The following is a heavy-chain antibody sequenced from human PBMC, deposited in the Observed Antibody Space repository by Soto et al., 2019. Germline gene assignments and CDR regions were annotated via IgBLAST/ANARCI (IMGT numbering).Heavy chain of an antibody. CDR1: GESFIGYY. D-gene: IGHD5-12*01. CDR3: ARTDIVTTNWFDP. J-gene: IGHJ5*02. V-gene: IGHV4-34*02. Sequence: QVHLQQWGAGLLKPSETLSLTCAVYGESFIGYYWTWIRQPPGKGLEWIGEINHRGSTNYNPSLKCRVTISIDTSKNQFSLKLSSVTAADTSVYYCARTDIVTTNWFDPWGQGTLVTVSS. CDR2: INHRGST.